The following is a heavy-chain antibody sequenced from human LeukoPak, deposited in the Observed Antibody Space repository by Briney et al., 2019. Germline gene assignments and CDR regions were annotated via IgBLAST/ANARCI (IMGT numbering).Heavy chain of an antibody. D-gene: IGHD3-22*01. CDR2: IYYSGST. CDR3: ARGREIVAPFDY. V-gene: IGHV4-59*01. J-gene: IGHJ4*02. CDR1: GGSISSYY. Sequence: SETLSLTCTVSGGSISSYYWSWIRQPPGKGLEWIGYIYYSGSTNYNPSLKSRVTISVDTSKNQFSLKLSSVTAADTAVYYCARGREIVAPFDYWGQGTLVTVSS.